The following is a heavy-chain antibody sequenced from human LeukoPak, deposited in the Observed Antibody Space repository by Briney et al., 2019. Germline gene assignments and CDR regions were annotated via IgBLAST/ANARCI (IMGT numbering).Heavy chain of an antibody. Sequence: GGSLRLSCAASGFTFSSYAMSWVRQAPGKGLEWVASIKHDGSEKYYVDSVRGRFTISRDNTMNSLYLQMSSLRAEDTAVYYCARDSTPHYDFWSGYYTDYFDYWGQGTLVTVSS. CDR1: GFTFSSYA. D-gene: IGHD3-3*01. CDR3: ARDSTPHYDFWSGYYTDYFDY. J-gene: IGHJ4*02. CDR2: IKHDGSEK. V-gene: IGHV3-7*01.